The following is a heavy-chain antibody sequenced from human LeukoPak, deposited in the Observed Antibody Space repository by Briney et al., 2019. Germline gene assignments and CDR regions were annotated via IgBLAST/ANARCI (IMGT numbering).Heavy chain of an antibody. D-gene: IGHD5-18*01. CDR2: INHSGST. J-gene: IGHJ6*03. V-gene: IGHV4-34*01. CDR3: ARAVGRGYSCGYPGAYYSYYMDV. Sequence: PSETLSLTCAVYGGSFSGYYWSWIRQPPGKGLEWIGEINHSGSTNYNPSLKSRVTISVDTSKNQFSLKLSSVTAADTAVYYCARAVGRGYSCGYPGAYYSYYMDVWGKGTTVTVSS. CDR1: GGSFSGYY.